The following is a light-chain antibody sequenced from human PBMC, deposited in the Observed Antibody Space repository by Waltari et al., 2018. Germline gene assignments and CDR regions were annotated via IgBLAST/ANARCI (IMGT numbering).Light chain of an antibody. CDR2: AAS. CDR3: QQLSIYPYT. J-gene: IGKJ2*01. V-gene: IGKV1-9*01. Sequence: IQLTQSPPSLSASVGDIFTITCRASQGISSNFAWYQQKPGKAPELLIFAASTLQSGVPSRFSGSGSGTDFTLTISSLQPEDFATYYCQQLSIYPYTFGQGTKLEIE. CDR1: QGISSN.